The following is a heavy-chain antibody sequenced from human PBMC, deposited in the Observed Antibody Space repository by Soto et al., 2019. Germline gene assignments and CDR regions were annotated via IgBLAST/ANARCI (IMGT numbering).Heavy chain of an antibody. Sequence: GGSLRLSCAASGFTFSSYAMSWVRQAPGKGLEWVSAIGGSGGSTYYADSVKGRFTISRDNSKNTLYLQMNSLRAEDTAVYYCAKGVSSGWSGPFDYWGQGTLVTVSS. CDR1: GFTFSSYA. V-gene: IGHV3-23*01. D-gene: IGHD6-19*01. J-gene: IGHJ4*02. CDR2: IGGSGGST. CDR3: AKGVSSGWSGPFDY.